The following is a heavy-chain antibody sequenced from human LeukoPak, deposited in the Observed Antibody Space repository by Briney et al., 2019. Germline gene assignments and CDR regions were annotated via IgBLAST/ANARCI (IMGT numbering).Heavy chain of an antibody. CDR3: AKRRGLELLYYYYMDV. CDR1: GGSFSGYY. D-gene: IGHD1-7*01. V-gene: IGHV3-23*01. Sequence: ETLSLTCAVYGGSFSGYYWSWIRQAPGKGLEWVSAISGSGGSTYYAASVKGRFTISRDNSKNTLYLQMNSLRAEDTAVYYCAKRRGLELLYYYYMDVWGRGTTVTVSS. J-gene: IGHJ6*03. CDR2: ISGSGGST.